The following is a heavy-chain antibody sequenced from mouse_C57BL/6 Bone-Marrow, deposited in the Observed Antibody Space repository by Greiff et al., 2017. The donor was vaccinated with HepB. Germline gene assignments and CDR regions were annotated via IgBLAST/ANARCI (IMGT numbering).Heavy chain of an antibody. CDR1: GFTFSDYY. D-gene: IGHD1-1*01. Sequence: EVMLVESEGGLVQPGSSMKLSCTASGFTFSDYYMAWVRQVPEKGLEWVANINYDGSSTYYLDSLKSRFIISRDNAKNILYLQMSRLKSEDTATYYCARDYGSSYWYFDVWGTGTTVTVSS. V-gene: IGHV5-16*01. J-gene: IGHJ1*03. CDR3: ARDYGSSYWYFDV. CDR2: INYDGSST.